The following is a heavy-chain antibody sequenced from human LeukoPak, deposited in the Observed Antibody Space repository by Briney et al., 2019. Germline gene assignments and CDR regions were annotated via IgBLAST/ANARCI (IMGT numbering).Heavy chain of an antibody. CDR2: INTNTGNP. J-gene: IGHJ4*02. D-gene: IGHD6-13*01. Sequence: GASVKVSCKASGYTLTSYAMNWLRQAPGQGLEWMGLINTNTGNPTYAQGFTGRFVFSLDTPVSTAYLQISSLQAEDTAVYYCARVYSRAGPGGGYWGQGTLVTVSS. CDR3: ARVYSRAGPGGGY. CDR1: GYTLTSYA. V-gene: IGHV7-4-1*02.